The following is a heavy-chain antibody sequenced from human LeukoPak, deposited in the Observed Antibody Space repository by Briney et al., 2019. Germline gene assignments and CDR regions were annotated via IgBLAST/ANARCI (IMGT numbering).Heavy chain of an antibody. V-gene: IGHV4-38-2*02. Sequence: SETLSLTCTVSGYSISINYYWGWIRQPPGKGLEWIGSIYHTGSTYYNPSLKSRVTMSIDTSMNQFSLKLNSVTAADTAVYYCAKDGQIDYWGQGILVTVSS. CDR3: AKDGQIDY. CDR2: IYHTGST. CDR1: GYSISINYY. J-gene: IGHJ4*02.